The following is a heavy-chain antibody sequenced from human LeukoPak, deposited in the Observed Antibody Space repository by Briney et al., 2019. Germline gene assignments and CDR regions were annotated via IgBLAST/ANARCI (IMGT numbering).Heavy chain of an antibody. CDR1: GFTFSTYG. Sequence: GGSLRLSCAASGFTFSTYGMHWVRQAPGKGLEWVAGISYDGNNKYYADSVKGRFTISRDNSENTLYLQMNSLRAEDTAVYYCARDRVGATTNFDYWGQGTLVTVSS. V-gene: IGHV3-30*03. CDR2: ISYDGNNK. CDR3: ARDRVGATTNFDY. J-gene: IGHJ4*02. D-gene: IGHD1-26*01.